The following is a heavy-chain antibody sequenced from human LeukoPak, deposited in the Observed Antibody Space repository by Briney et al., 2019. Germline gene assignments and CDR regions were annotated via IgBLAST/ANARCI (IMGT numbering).Heavy chain of an antibody. CDR3: ARHTDYYYYYMDV. Sequence: GSLRLSCAASGFTFSSYAMTWVRQAPGKGLEWIGSIYYSGSTYYNPSLKSRVTISVDTSKNQFSLKLSSVTAADTAVYYCARHTDYYYYYMDVWGKGTTVTVSS. V-gene: IGHV4-39*01. J-gene: IGHJ6*03. CDR1: GFTFSSYA. CDR2: IYYSGST.